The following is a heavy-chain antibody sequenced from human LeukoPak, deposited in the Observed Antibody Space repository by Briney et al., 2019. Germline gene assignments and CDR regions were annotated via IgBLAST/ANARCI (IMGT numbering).Heavy chain of an antibody. Sequence: GRSLRLSYTASGFTFGDYAMSWVRQAPGKGLEWVGFIRSKAYGGTTEYAASVKGRFTISRDDSKSIAYLQMNSLKTEDTAVYYCTRGNHYYDSSGYSYWGQGTLVTVSS. CDR2: IRSKAYGGTT. CDR3: TRGNHYYDSSGYSY. V-gene: IGHV3-49*04. CDR1: GFTFGDYA. D-gene: IGHD3-22*01. J-gene: IGHJ4*02.